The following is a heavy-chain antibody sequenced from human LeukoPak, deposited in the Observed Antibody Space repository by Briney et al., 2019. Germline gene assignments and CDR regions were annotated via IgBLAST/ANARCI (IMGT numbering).Heavy chain of an antibody. CDR1: GCTFTSYY. CDR2: INPSGGSK. Sequence: GASVKVSCKASGCTFTSYYMHWVRQAPGQGLEWMGIINPSGGSKSYAQKFQGRVTITRDTSASTAYMELSSLRSEDTAVYYCARVRLYCSSTSCYFYYYYGMDVWGQGTTVTVSS. J-gene: IGHJ6*02. CDR3: ARVRLYCSSTSCYFYYYYGMDV. V-gene: IGHV1-46*01. D-gene: IGHD2-2*01.